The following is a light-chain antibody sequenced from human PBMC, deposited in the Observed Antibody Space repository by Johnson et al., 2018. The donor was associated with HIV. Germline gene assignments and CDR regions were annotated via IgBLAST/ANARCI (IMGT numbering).Light chain of an antibody. J-gene: IGLJ1*01. CDR3: GTWDSSLSAGYV. Sequence: QSVLTQPPSVSAAPGQKVTISCSGSSSNIGNNYVSWYQQLPGTAPKLLIYENNKRPSGIPDRFSGSKSGTSATLGITGLQTGDEADYYCGTWDSSLSAGYVFGTGTKLTVI. CDR1: SSNIGNNY. V-gene: IGLV1-51*02. CDR2: ENN.